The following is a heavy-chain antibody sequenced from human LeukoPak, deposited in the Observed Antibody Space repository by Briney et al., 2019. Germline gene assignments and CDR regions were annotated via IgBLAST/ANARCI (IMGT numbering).Heavy chain of an antibody. CDR3: ARSAAGLSYGMDV. Sequence: SETLSLTCTVSCDSISSSYWSWIRQPPGKGLEWIGHIYYSGSTNYNPSLKSRVTISVTKNQFSLKLSSVTAADTAVYFCARSAAGLSYGMDVWGQGTTVTVSS. D-gene: IGHD6-13*01. CDR2: IYYSGST. CDR1: CDSISSSY. J-gene: IGHJ6*02. V-gene: IGHV4-59*08.